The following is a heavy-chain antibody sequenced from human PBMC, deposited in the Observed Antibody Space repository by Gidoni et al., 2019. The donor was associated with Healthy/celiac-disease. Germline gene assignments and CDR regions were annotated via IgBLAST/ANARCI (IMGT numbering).Heavy chain of an antibody. D-gene: IGHD1-26*01. V-gene: IGHV1-3*01. J-gene: IGHJ1*01. CDR3: ARGPAGATTWRKGAEYFQH. Sequence: QSGAEVKKPGASVKVSCKASGYTFTSYAMHWVRQAPGQRLEWMGWINAGNGNTKYSQKFQGRVTITRDTSASTAYMELSSLRSEDTAVYYCARGPAGATTWRKGAEYFQHWGQGTLVTVSS. CDR1: GYTFTSYA. CDR2: INAGNGNT.